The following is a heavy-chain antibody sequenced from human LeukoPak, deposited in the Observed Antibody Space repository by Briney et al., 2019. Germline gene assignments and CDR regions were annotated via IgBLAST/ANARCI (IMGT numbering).Heavy chain of an antibody. D-gene: IGHD6-6*01. CDR2: ISSRGNT. J-gene: IGHJ4*02. V-gene: IGHV4-31*03. Sequence: SQTLSLTCTVSGGSTSSGGDYWTWIRQHPGKGLEWIGYISSRGNTYYNPSLKSRLTISLDTSKSQFSLQLNSATAADTAVYYCARGPSFGSSSRFDSWGQGTLVTVSS. CDR1: GGSTSSGGDY. CDR3: ARGPSFGSSSRFDS.